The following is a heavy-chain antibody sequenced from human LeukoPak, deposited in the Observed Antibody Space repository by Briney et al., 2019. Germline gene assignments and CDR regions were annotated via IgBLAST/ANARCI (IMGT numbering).Heavy chain of an antibody. J-gene: IGHJ6*02. CDR1: GFTFSASA. V-gene: IGHV3-23*01. CDR3: ATTYLYYYYGMDV. Sequence: GGSLRLSCVASGFTFSASAMTWARQAPGKGLEWVSAISGSGGSTDYTDSVKGRFTIFRDNSKNTLYPQMNSLRAEDTAVYYCATTYLYYYYGMDVWGQGTTVTVSS. CDR2: ISGSGGST. D-gene: IGHD2-21*01.